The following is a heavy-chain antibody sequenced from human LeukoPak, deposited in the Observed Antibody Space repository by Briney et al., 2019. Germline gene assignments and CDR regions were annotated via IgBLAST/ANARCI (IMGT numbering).Heavy chain of an antibody. Sequence: GRSLRLSCAASGFTFSIYAMHWVRQAPGKGLEWVAVISYDGSNKYYADSVKGRFTISRDNSKNTLYLQMNRLRAEDTAVYYCARETYSSGWSYYFDYWGQGTLVTVSS. D-gene: IGHD6-19*01. CDR2: ISYDGSNK. CDR1: GFTFSIYA. CDR3: ARETYSSGWSYYFDY. J-gene: IGHJ4*02. V-gene: IGHV3-30*01.